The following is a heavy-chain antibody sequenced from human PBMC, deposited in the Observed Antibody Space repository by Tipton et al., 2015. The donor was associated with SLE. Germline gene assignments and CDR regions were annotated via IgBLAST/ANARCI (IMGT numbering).Heavy chain of an antibody. CDR1: GGSISSYY. CDR3: ATAGRDGYNLDY. V-gene: IGHV4-59*01. Sequence: LSLTCTVSGGSISSYYWSWIRQPPGKGLEWIGYIYYSGSTNYNPSLKSRVTISVDTSKNQFSLKLSSVTAADTAVYYCATAGRDGYNLDYWGQGTLVTVSS. CDR2: IYYSGST. D-gene: IGHD5-24*01. J-gene: IGHJ4*02.